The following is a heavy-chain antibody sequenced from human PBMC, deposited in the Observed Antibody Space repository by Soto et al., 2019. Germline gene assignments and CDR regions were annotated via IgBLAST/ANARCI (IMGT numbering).Heavy chain of an antibody. CDR2: IIPIFGTA. V-gene: IGHV1-69*13. Sequence: GASVKVSCKASGGTFSSYAISWVRQAPGQGLEWMGGIIPIFGTANYAQKFQGRVTITADESTSTAYMELSSLRSEDTAVYYCARAIVVVPAAVTKPYYYGMDVWGQGTTVTVSS. J-gene: IGHJ6*02. D-gene: IGHD2-2*01. CDR3: ARAIVVVPAAVTKPYYYGMDV. CDR1: GGTFSSYA.